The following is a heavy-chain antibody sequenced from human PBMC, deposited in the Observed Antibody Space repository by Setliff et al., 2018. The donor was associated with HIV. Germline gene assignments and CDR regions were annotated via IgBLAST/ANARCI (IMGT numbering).Heavy chain of an antibody. CDR1: GFTFGDYS. CDR2: IRSRGYGGTS. V-gene: IGHV3-49*04. D-gene: IGHD2-15*01. Sequence: GGSLRLSCIASGFTFGDYSMSWVRQAPGRGLEWVGFIRSRGYGGTSEYAAPVKGRFTISRDDSKSIAYLQMKSLKSEDTAVYYCTRGGPGGRFYYNGLDVWGQGTAVTVSS. CDR3: TRGGPGGRFYYNGLDV. J-gene: IGHJ6*02.